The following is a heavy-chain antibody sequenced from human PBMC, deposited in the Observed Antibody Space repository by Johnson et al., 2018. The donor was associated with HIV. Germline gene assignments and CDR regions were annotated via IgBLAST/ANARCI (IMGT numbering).Heavy chain of an antibody. CDR1: GFTFDHYD. D-gene: IGHD5-24*01. J-gene: IGHJ3*02. CDR3: AKDWDRWLQPPGDAFDI. Sequence: VQLVESGGGVVRPGGSLRISCAASGFTFDHYDMSWVRQVPGKGLEWVSGINWNGGTTGYSDSVEGRFTISRDNSKNALYLQMNSRRAEDTAVYYCAKDWDRWLQPPGDAFDIWGQGTMVTVSS. V-gene: IGHV3-20*04. CDR2: INWNGGTT.